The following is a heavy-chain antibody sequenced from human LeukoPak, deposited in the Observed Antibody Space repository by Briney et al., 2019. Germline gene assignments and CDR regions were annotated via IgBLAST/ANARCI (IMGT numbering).Heavy chain of an antibody. CDR1: GFTFGNFY. Sequence: RGSLRLSCAASGFTFGNFYMHWIRQAPGKGLECASYIDTSGTTTYYADSVKGRFTISRDNARNSLYLQMNSLRAEDTAVYYCARGGYSSSWSNYYYGMDVWGQGTTVTVSS. CDR3: ARGGYSSSWSNYYYGMDV. V-gene: IGHV3-11*01. J-gene: IGHJ6*02. D-gene: IGHD6-13*01. CDR2: IDTSGTTT.